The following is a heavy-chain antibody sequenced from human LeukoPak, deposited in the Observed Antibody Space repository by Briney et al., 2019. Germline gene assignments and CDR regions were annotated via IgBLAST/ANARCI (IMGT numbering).Heavy chain of an antibody. CDR1: GYTFTGYY. CDR2: INPNSGGT. Sequence: ASVKVSCKASGYTFTGYYMHWVRQAPGQGLEWMGRINPNSGGTNYAQKFQGRVTITTDESTSTAYMELSSLRSEDTAVYYCAGDDGSSGYYYRICLDPWGQGTLVTVSS. V-gene: IGHV1-2*06. CDR3: AGDDGSSGYYYRICLDP. D-gene: IGHD3-22*01. J-gene: IGHJ5*02.